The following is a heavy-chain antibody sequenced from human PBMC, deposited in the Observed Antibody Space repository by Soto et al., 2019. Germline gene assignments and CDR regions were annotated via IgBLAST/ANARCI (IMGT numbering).Heavy chain of an antibody. V-gene: IGHV1-69*13. Sequence: SVTVSCKASVGTFSSYAISWVRQAHGQGLEWMGGIIPIFGTANYAQKFQGRVTITADESTSTAYMELSSLRSEDTAVYYCAREGGGHYYGSGSPYYYYGMDVWGQGTTVTVSS. CDR2: IIPIFGTA. J-gene: IGHJ6*02. D-gene: IGHD3-10*01. CDR1: VGTFSSYA. CDR3: AREGGGHYYGSGSPYYYYGMDV.